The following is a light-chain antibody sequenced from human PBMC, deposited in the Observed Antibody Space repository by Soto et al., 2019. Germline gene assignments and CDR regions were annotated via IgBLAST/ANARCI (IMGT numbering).Light chain of an antibody. V-gene: IGKV3-15*01. J-gene: IGKJ1*01. CDR1: QSVSTN. CDR3: QKYNNWPRT. Sequence: EIVMTQSPATLSVSPGERATLSCRASQSVSTNLAWYQQKPGQAPRLLISGAATRATGIPARLSGRGSGTEFNLTVSRLQSEDFAVYYCQKYNNWPRTCGQGTKVDIK. CDR2: GAA.